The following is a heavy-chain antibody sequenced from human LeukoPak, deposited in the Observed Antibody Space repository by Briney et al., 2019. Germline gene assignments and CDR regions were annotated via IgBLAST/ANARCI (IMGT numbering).Heavy chain of an antibody. CDR2: SNGDGSVT. J-gene: IGHJ4*02. CDR1: GFTFSNYW. CDR3: ARGGGYSYGRHDY. Sequence: GGSLRLSCAASGFTFSNYWMYWVRQGPGKGLVWVSRSNGDGSVTTYADSVKGRFTISRDNAKNTLYLQMSSLRAEDTAVYCCARGGGYSYGRHDYWGLGTLVTVSS. D-gene: IGHD5-18*01. V-gene: IGHV3-74*01.